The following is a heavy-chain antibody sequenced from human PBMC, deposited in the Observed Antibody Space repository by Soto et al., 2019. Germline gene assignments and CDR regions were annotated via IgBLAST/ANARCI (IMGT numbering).Heavy chain of an antibody. CDR1: GGSISSTYW. CDR3: AREQRRFWSGYQRVFDAFDM. V-gene: IGHV4-4*02. D-gene: IGHD3-3*01. J-gene: IGHJ3*02. CDR2: TDDSGNT. Sequence: QVQLQESGPRLVKPSGTLSLTCAVSGGSISSTYWWNWVRQPPGKGLEWIGETDDSGNTNYNTSLKSRVTISVDKSKKFFSLKLSSMTAADTAVYYCAREQRRFWSGYQRVFDAFDMWGPGAMVSVSS.